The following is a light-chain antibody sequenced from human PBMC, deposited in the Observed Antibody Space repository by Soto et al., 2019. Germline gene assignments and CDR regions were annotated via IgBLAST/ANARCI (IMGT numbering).Light chain of an antibody. CDR2: AAS. Sequence: EIVVTQSPGTLSVSPGERATLSCRASQSIGIKLAWFQQKPGHAPRLLIFAASTRAAGIPAKFSGSGSGTDFPLTISSLQSEDFAVYYCQHYYSLPYNFGQGTKLEIK. CDR3: QHYYSLPYN. V-gene: IGKV3D-15*01. J-gene: IGKJ2*01. CDR1: QSIGIK.